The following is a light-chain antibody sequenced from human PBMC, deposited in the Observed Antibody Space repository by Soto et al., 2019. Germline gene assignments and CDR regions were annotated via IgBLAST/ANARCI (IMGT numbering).Light chain of an antibody. Sequence: EIVMTQSPATRSVSPGERATLSCRASQSVSSNFAWYQLKPGQAPRLLIYGASTRATGIPARFSGSGSGTDFTLTISSLQSEDFAVYYCQQYNNSPTFGQGTKVDIK. J-gene: IGKJ1*01. CDR3: QQYNNSPT. V-gene: IGKV3D-15*01. CDR2: GAS. CDR1: QSVSSN.